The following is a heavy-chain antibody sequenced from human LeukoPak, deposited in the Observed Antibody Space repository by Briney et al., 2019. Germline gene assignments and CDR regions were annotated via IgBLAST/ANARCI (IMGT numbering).Heavy chain of an antibody. D-gene: IGHD6-13*01. J-gene: IGHJ4*02. Sequence: ASVKVCCKASGYTFTGYYVCWVRQAPGQGLEWMGWINPSSGGTKYPQKFQGRVTMTSDTSISTAYTELSSPTSDDTAVYYYARGSVSSWYKHYFDYWGQGTLVTVSS. CDR2: INPSSGGT. CDR3: ARGSVSSWYKHYFDY. CDR1: GYTFTGYY. V-gene: IGHV1-2*02.